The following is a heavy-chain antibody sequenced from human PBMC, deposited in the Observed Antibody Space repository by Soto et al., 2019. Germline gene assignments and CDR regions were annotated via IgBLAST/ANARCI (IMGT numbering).Heavy chain of an antibody. CDR1: GGSISTNSYY. CDR3: ARRWSGCWYFDY. D-gene: IGHD6-25*01. CDR2: IYYSGST. V-gene: IGHV4-39*01. Sequence: QLQLQESGPGLVKPSDTLSLTCTVSGGSISTNSYYWGWIRQPPGKGLEWIGSIYYSGSTFYNPSLKSRVTISVDTYKNQFYLKLSSVTAADTAVFFCARRWSGCWYFDYWGQGTLVTVSS. J-gene: IGHJ4*02.